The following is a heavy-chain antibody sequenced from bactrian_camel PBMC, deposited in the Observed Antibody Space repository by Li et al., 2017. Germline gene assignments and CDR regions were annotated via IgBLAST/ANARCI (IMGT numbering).Heavy chain of an antibody. V-gene: IGHV3S1*01. D-gene: IGHD5*01. Sequence: VQLVESGGGSVQAGGSLRLSCEASGYTPTRNCMGWFRQAPGKAREGVAIVHTGLGSTYYIDSVKGRFTISLGDGKNTATLQMNSLRPEDTAMYYCAADHRLYCTGGYLRPDEYESWGQGTQVTVS. CDR3: AADHRLYCTGGYLRPDEYES. CDR2: VHTGLGST. CDR1: GYTPTRNC. J-gene: IGHJ4*01.